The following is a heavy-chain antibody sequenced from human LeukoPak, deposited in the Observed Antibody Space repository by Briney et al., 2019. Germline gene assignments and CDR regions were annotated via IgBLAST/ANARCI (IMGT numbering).Heavy chain of an antibody. CDR1: GFTFYDHA. Sequence: GRPLRLSCAASGFTFYDHAMHWVRQAPGKGLEWVSGLSWNSGSIDYADSVKGRFTISRDNSKNTLYLQMNSLRAEDTAVYYCAKDPQVVPAPPTGVDYWGQGTLVTVSS. V-gene: IGHV3-9*01. J-gene: IGHJ4*02. CDR3: AKDPQVVPAPPTGVDY. CDR2: LSWNSGSI. D-gene: IGHD2-2*01.